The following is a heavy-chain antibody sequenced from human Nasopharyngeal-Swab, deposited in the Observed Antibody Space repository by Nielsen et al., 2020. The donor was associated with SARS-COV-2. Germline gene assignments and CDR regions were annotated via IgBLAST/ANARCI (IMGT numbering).Heavy chain of an antibody. J-gene: IGHJ6*02. V-gene: IGHV3-21*01. D-gene: IGHD2-21*01. CDR1: GFTFSSYT. CDR3: ARETRGVNYYYYGLDV. CDR2: TNAAGTYA. Sequence: GESLKISCAASGFTFSSYTMNWVRQAPGKGLVWVASTNAAGTYAHYADSVKGRFTISRENAKNSLYLQMNSLRAEDTAVYYCARETRGVNYYYYGLDVWSQGTTVTVSS.